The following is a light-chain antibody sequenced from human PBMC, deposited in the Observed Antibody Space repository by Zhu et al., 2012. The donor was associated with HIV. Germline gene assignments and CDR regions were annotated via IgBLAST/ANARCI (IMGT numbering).Light chain of an antibody. Sequence: IVLTQSPATLSLSPGERATVSCRASRSVRSFLAWYTKPGQAPRLLIYDTSKRATGIPARFSGSGSGTDFTLTISSLEPEDFALYYCQQRSDRPLTFGGGTKGRRSN. V-gene: IGKV3-11*01. CDR1: RSVRSF. CDR2: DTS. CDR3: QQRSDRPLT. J-gene: IGKJ4*01.